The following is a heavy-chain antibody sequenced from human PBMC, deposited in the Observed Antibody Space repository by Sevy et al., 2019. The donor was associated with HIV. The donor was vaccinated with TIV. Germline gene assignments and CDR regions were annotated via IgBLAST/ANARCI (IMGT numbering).Heavy chain of an antibody. Sequence: GGSLRLSCAASGFTFSSYAMHWVRQAPGKGLEWVAVISYDGSNKYYANPVKGRFTISRDNSKKTLYLQMNSLRAEDTAVYYCAREGGEIAARPDQLPFDYWGQGTLVTVSS. D-gene: IGHD6-6*01. V-gene: IGHV3-30-3*01. CDR1: GFTFSSYA. CDR3: AREGGEIAARPDQLPFDY. CDR2: ISYDGSNK. J-gene: IGHJ4*02.